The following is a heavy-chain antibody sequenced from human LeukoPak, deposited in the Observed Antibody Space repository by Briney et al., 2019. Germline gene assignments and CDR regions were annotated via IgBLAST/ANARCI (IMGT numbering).Heavy chain of an antibody. J-gene: IGHJ5*02. CDR3: ARRGNQHLSRNRFDP. Sequence: GESLKISCKGSGYSFTSYWIGWVRQMPGQGLEWMGIIYPDDSDTKYSPSFQGQVTISADKSTDTAYLQWNSLKASDTAMYYCARRGNQHLSRNRFDPWGQGTLVTVSS. V-gene: IGHV5-51*01. D-gene: IGHD5/OR15-5a*01. CDR1: GYSFTSYW. CDR2: IYPDDSDT.